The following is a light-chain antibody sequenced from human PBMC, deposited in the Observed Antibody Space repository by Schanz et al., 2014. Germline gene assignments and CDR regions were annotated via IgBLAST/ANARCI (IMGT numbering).Light chain of an antibody. CDR3: QQYSRSPWT. CDR2: DAS. CDR1: QSIKNNY. Sequence: EIVLTQSPGSLSLSPGERVTLSCRASQSIKNNYLAWYQQKPGQAPRLLIYDASNRATGIPDRFSGSGSGTDFTLSISRLEPEDFAAYYCQQYSRSPWTFGQGTKVDIK. V-gene: IGKV3-20*01. J-gene: IGKJ1*01.